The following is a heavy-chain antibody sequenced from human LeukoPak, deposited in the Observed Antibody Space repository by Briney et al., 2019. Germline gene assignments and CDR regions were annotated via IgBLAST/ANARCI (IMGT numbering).Heavy chain of an antibody. CDR3: ARTTKYSSSWFLAFDI. V-gene: IGHV3-48*03. D-gene: IGHD6-13*01. CDR1: GFTFSSYE. J-gene: IGHJ3*02. Sequence: GGSLRLSCAASGFTFSSYEMNWVRQAPGKGLEWVSYIRSSGSTIYYADSVKGRFTISRDNAKNSLYLQMNSLRAEDTAVYYCARTTKYSSSWFLAFDIWGQGTMVTVSS. CDR2: IRSSGSTI.